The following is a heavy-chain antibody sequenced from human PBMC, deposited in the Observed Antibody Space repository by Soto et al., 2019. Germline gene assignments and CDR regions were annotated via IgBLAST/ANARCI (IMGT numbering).Heavy chain of an antibody. Sequence: GGSLRLSCVASGFTLSSYSMNWVGQAPGKGLEWVSSISSSSSYIYYADSLKGRFTISRDKAKNSLYLQMNSLRAEDTALYYCARIQLGYAAFDIWGQGTMVIVS. CDR2: ISSSSSYI. V-gene: IGHV3-21*01. D-gene: IGHD2-2*01. J-gene: IGHJ3*02. CDR3: ARIQLGYAAFDI. CDR1: GFTLSSYS.